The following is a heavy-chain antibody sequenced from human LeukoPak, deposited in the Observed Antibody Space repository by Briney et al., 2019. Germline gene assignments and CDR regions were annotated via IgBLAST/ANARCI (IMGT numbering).Heavy chain of an antibody. Sequence: SQTLSLTCTVSGGSISSGDYYWNWIRQPPGKGLEWIGYIYYSGSTSYNPSLKSRVTISMDTSKNQFSLKLSSVTAADTAVYYCARWFYYGSGRRQFDYWGQGTLVTVSS. J-gene: IGHJ4*02. CDR3: ARWFYYGSGRRQFDY. D-gene: IGHD3-10*01. V-gene: IGHV4-30-4*01. CDR1: GGSISSGDYY. CDR2: IYYSGST.